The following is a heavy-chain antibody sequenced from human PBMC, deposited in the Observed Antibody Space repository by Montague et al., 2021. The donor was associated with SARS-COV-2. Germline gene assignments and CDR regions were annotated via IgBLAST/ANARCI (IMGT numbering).Heavy chain of an antibody. CDR2: INPSGGTT. CDR3: ARLRRYYYGSGSYYPDGY. V-gene: IGHV1-46*01. D-gene: IGHD3-10*01. Sequence: SVKVSCKASGYTFTSYYMHWVRQAPGQGLEWMGMINPSGGTTSYAQKFQGRVTMTRDTSTSTVYMELSSLRSEGTAVYYCARLRRYYYGSGSYYPDGYWGQGTLVTVSS. CDR1: GYTFTSYY. J-gene: IGHJ4*02.